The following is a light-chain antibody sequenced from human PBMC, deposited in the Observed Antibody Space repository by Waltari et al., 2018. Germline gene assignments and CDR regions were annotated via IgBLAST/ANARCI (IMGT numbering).Light chain of an antibody. V-gene: IGLV3-21*01. CDR2: YDS. Sequence: SYVLTQPPSVSVAPGETARLTRGGNNIESKRVHWYRQRPGQAPVLVTSYDSDRPSGIPDRLSGSNSGNTATPTISRVEAGDEADYYCQVWDANTDPGVFGTGTEVTVL. CDR1: NIESKR. CDR3: QVWDANTDPGV. J-gene: IGLJ1*01.